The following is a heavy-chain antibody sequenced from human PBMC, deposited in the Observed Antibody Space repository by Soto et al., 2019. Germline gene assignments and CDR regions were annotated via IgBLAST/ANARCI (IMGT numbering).Heavy chain of an antibody. CDR3: AKSTRITMIVVVILPDY. CDR2: ISGSGGST. Sequence: LRLSCAASGFTFSSYAMSWVRQAPGKGLEWVSAISGSGGSTYYAGSVKGRFTISRDNSKNTLYLQMNSLRAEDTAVYYCAKSTRITMIVVVILPDYWGQGTLVTVSS. D-gene: IGHD3-22*01. CDR1: GFTFSSYA. V-gene: IGHV3-23*01. J-gene: IGHJ4*02.